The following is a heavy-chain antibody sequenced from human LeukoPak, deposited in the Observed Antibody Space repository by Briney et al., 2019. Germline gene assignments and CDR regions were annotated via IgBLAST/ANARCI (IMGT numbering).Heavy chain of an antibody. CDR2: ISGSGGST. V-gene: IGHV3-23*01. Sequence: GGSLRLSCAASGFTFSSYAMSWVRQAPGKGLECVSAISGSGGSTYYADSVKGRFTLPRDNSKNTLYLQMNSLRAEDTAVYYCAKFSSWYYFDYWGQGTLVTVSS. D-gene: IGHD6-13*01. CDR3: AKFSSWYYFDY. J-gene: IGHJ4*02. CDR1: GFTFSSYA.